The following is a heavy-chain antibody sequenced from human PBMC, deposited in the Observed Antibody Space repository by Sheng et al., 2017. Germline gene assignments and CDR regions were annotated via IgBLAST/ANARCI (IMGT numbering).Heavy chain of an antibody. J-gene: IGHJ4*02. Sequence: EVQLVESGGGLVQPGGSLRLSCAASGFTFSSFDMNWVRQAPGKGLEWISYISDRGSSIYYADSVKGRFTISRDNAKNTLYLQMDSLRVEDTAVYYCARSDYNYFIHWGQGTLVTVSS. CDR2: ISDRGSSI. CDR3: ARSDYNYFIH. D-gene: IGHD3-10*01. V-gene: IGHV3-48*03. CDR1: GFTFSSFD.